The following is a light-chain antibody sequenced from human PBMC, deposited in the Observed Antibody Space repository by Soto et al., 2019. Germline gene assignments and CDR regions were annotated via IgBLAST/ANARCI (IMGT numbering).Light chain of an antibody. CDR1: QDIGND. CDR3: LQDNIYPLT. CDR2: DTY. Sequence: AIQMTQSPSSLSASVGDRVTITCRASQDIGNDLGWYQQKPGKAPKVLIYDTYTLQSGVPSRFSGSRSGTDFTLTISSLQPEDIATYYCLQDNIYPLTFGGGTKVEIX. J-gene: IGKJ4*01. V-gene: IGKV1-6*01.